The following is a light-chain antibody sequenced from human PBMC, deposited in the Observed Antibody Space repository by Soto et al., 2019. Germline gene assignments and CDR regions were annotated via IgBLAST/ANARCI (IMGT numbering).Light chain of an antibody. CDR2: GAS. V-gene: IGKV1-5*03. Sequence: DIQMTQSPSTLSASVGDRVTISCRASQSISTWLAWYQQKPGKAPNLLIYGASSLESGVPSRFSGSGSGTEFTLTISSLQPDEFATYYCQQYNTYATFGQGTKVEIK. J-gene: IGKJ1*01. CDR1: QSISTW. CDR3: QQYNTYAT.